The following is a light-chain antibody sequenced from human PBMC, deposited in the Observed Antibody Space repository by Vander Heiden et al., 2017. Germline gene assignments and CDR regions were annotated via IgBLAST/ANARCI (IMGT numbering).Light chain of an antibody. V-gene: IGLV3-1*01. CDR3: QAWDSSTDV. Sequence: SSELTHPPSVCVSPGQTASITCSGDKLGDKYAGWYQQKPGQPLVLVIYKDNKRPAGIPERFAGSNSGNTATLTISGTQAMDEADYYCQAWDSSTDVFGGGTKLTVL. J-gene: IGLJ2*01. CDR1: KLGDKY. CDR2: KDN.